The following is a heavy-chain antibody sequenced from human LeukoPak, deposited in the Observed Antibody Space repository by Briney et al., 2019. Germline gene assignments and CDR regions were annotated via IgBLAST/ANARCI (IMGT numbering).Heavy chain of an antibody. CDR2: IKQDGSEK. CDR3: ARRPVAYSYDSSGYSPVYYFDY. J-gene: IGHJ4*02. Sequence: PGGSLRLSCAASGFTFNNYWMTWVRQAPGKGLQWVANIKQDGSEKYYVDSVKGRFTISRDNAKISLYLQMNSLRAEDTAVYYCARRPVAYSYDSSGYSPVYYFDYWGQGTLVTVSS. D-gene: IGHD3-22*01. V-gene: IGHV3-7*01. CDR1: GFTFNNYW.